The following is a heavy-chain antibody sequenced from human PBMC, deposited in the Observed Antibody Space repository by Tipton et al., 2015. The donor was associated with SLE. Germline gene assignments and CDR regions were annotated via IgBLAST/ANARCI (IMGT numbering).Heavy chain of an antibody. Sequence: GSLRLSCAASGFTFSSYSMNWVRQAPGKGLEWVSSISSSSTYIYYADSVKGRFTISRDNAKNSLYLQMNSLRAEDTAVYYCARVESSRLDAFDIWGQGTMVTVSS. D-gene: IGHD6-19*01. CDR1: GFTFSSYS. CDR3: ARVESSRLDAFDI. V-gene: IGHV3-21*01. CDR2: ISSSSTYI. J-gene: IGHJ3*02.